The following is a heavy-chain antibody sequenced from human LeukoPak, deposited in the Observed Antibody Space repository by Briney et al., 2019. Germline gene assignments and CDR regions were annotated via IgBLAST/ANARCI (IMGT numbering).Heavy chain of an antibody. CDR3: AIPLAPQTGAFDY. J-gene: IGHJ4*02. V-gene: IGHV1-3*04. CDR2: INTGNGNT. CDR1: GYTFTSYA. Sequence: ASVKVSCKASGYTFTSYAMHWVRQAPGQRLECMGWINTGNGNTKYSQKFQGRVTITRDTSASTAYMDLSSLRSEDTAVYYCAIPLAPQTGAFDYWGQGTLVTVSS. D-gene: IGHD7-27*01.